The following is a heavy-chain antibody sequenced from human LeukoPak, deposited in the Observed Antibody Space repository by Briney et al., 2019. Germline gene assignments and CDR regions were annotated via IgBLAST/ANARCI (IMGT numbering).Heavy chain of an antibody. V-gene: IGHV3-30-3*01. Sequence: GGSLRLSCAVSGFTFSSYAMHWVRQAPGKGLEWVAVISYDGSNKYYADSVKGRFTISRDNSKNTLYLQMNSLRAEDTAVYYCARVKDCSSTSCYGAFDIWGQGTMVTVSS. CDR2: ISYDGSNK. CDR1: GFTFSSYA. CDR3: ARVKDCSSTSCYGAFDI. J-gene: IGHJ3*02. D-gene: IGHD2-2*01.